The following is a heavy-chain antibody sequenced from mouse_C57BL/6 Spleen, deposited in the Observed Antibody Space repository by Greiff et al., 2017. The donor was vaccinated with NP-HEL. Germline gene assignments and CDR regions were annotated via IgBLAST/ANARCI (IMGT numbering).Heavy chain of an antibody. CDR1: GHTFTSYW. Sequence: QDKMQQPGAELVKPGASVKLSCKASGHTFTSYWMHWVKQRPGRGLEWIGRIDPNSGGTKYNEKFKSKATLTVDKPSSTAYMELSSLTSEDSAVYYCGKSPDGYYWYYDVWGTGTTVTVSS. CDR2: IDPNSGGT. J-gene: IGHJ1*03. CDR3: GKSPDGYYWYYDV. V-gene: IGHV1-72*01. D-gene: IGHD2-3*01.